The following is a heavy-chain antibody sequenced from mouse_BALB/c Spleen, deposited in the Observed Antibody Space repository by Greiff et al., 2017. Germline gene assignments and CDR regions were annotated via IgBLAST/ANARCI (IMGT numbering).Heavy chain of an antibody. CDR2: INPSNGRT. Sequence: QVQLQQPGAELVKPGASVKLSCKASGYTFTSYWMHWVKQRPGQGLEWIGEINPSNGRTNYNEKFKSKATLTVDKSSSTAYMQLSSLTSEDSAVYYCASTSYDGYWDYWGQGTTLTVSS. V-gene: IGHV1S81*02. J-gene: IGHJ2*01. D-gene: IGHD2-3*01. CDR1: GYTFTSYW. CDR3: ASTSYDGYWDY.